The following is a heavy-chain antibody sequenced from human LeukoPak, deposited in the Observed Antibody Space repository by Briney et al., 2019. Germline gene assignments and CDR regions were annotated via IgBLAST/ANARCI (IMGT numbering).Heavy chain of an antibody. CDR3: ARHRDYYDT. V-gene: IGHV4-59*08. D-gene: IGHD3-22*01. CDR1: GASINNNF. CDR2: IYSSGSA. J-gene: IGHJ4*01. Sequence: SETLSLTCTVSGASINNNFWTWIRQPPGKGLEWIGYIYSSGSANYNPSLKSRVIISGDTSKNQISLNLTSVTAANTAVYFCARHRDYYDTWGHGTLVTVSS.